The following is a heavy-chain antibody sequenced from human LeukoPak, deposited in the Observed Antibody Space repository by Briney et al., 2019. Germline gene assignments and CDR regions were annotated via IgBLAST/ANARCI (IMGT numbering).Heavy chain of an antibody. D-gene: IGHD3-3*01. Sequence: GGTLRLSCAVAEFTFSSYAMSWVRQAPGKGLELVSAIVGSGLTTYYADSVKGRFTISRDNSKNTLYLQMSSLRAEDTPVYYCAKDSTIFGAKTHFDYWGHGKLVTVSS. V-gene: IGHV3-23*01. CDR3: AKDSTIFGAKTHFDY. CDR2: IVGSGLTT. J-gene: IGHJ4*01. CDR1: EFTFSSYA.